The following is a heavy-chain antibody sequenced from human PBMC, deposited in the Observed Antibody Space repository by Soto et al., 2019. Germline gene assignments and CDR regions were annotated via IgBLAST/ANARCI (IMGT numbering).Heavy chain of an antibody. V-gene: IGHV4-31*03. D-gene: IGHD3-22*01. CDR3: ARASGDYYDSSGYYLDY. J-gene: IGHJ4*02. CDR2: IYYSGST. CDR1: GGSISSGGYY. Sequence: PSETLSLTCTVSGGSISSGGYYWSWIRQHPGKGLEWIGYIYYSGSTYYNPSLKSRVTISVDTSKNHFSLKLGSVTAADTAVYYCARASGDYYDSSGYYLDYWGQGTQVAVSS.